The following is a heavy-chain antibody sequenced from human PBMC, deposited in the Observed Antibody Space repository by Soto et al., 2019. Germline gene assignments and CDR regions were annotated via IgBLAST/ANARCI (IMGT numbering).Heavy chain of an antibody. V-gene: IGHV4-39*01. J-gene: IGHJ2*01. Sequence: PPGKGLEWIGSIYYSGSTYYNPSLKSRVTISVDKSKNQFSLKLSSVTAADFAVQAEDGIRLSVPVSAVLLNRSSDL. D-gene: IGHD3-3*01. CDR2: IYYSGST. CDR3: DGIRLSVPVSAVLLNRSSDL.